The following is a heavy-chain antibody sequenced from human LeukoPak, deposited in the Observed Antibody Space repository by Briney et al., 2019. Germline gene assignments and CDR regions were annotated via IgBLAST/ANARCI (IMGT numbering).Heavy chain of an antibody. CDR3: ARRSGTYHAFDI. J-gene: IGHJ3*02. D-gene: IGHD1-26*01. CDR1: GGSTSSNGYY. CDR2: FYYTGST. Sequence: TSETLSLTCTVSGGSTSSNGYYWGWIRQPPGKGLEWIGSFYYTGSTFYSPSLKSRVTISVDTSKNQFSLKLSSVTAADTAVYYCARRSGTYHAFDIWGQGTMVTVSS. V-gene: IGHV4-39*01.